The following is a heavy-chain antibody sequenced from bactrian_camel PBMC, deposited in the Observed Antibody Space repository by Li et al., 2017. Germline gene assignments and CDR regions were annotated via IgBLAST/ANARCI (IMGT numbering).Heavy chain of an antibody. V-gene: IGHV3S55*01. J-gene: IGHJ6*01. CDR2: IHSNGNT. D-gene: IGHD6*01. CDR3: AADLASLRTYGGSWLPSPDRFDS. Sequence: HVQLVESGGGSVQAGGSLRLSCVASGFTRSSFCMGWFRQAPGKEREGVAAIHSNGNTSYADSVKGRFTISKDNAKNTLYLQMNSLKPEDTAMYYCAADLASLRTYGGSWLPSPDRFDSWGQGTQVTVS. CDR1: GFTRSSFC.